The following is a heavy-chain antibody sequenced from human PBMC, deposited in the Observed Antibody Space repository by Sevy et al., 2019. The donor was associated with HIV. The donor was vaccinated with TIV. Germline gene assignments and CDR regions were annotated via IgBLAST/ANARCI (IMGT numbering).Heavy chain of an antibody. Sequence: SETLSLTCAVSGYSISSGYYWGWIRQPPGKGLEWIGNIFHGGSSGSTHYNPSLKSRLTISVDTSKNQFSLKLSSVTAADTAVYYCARCYYDSSGKYYFDYWGQGTLVTVSS. J-gene: IGHJ4*02. D-gene: IGHD3-22*01. V-gene: IGHV4-38-2*01. CDR3: ARCYYDSSGKYYFDY. CDR1: GYSISSGYY. CDR2: IFHGGSSGST.